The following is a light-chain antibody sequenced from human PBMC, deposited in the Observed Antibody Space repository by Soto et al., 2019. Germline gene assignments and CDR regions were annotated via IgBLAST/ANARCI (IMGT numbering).Light chain of an antibody. CDR1: QSVSSY. CDR3: QERSNCPLT. J-gene: IGKJ1*01. CDR2: DAS. Sequence: EIVLTQSPATLSLSPGERATLSCRASQSVSSYLAWYQQKPGQAPRLLIYDASNRATGIPARFSGSGSGTDFTLAISSPEPEDFAVYYCQERSNCPLTFGRGTKVEIK. V-gene: IGKV3-11*01.